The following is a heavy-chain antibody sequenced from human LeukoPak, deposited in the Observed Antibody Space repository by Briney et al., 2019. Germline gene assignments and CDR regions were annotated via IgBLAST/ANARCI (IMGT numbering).Heavy chain of an antibody. CDR1: GFTFSSYS. CDR3: AREGDGYNHGTLCFQH. V-gene: IGHV3-21*01. J-gene: IGHJ1*01. CDR2: ISSSSSYI. Sequence: GGSLRLSCAASGFTFSSYSMNWVRQAPGKGLEWVSSISSSSSYIYYADSVKGRFTISRDNAKNSLYLQMNSLRAEDTAVYYCAREGDGYNHGTLCFQHWGQGTLVTVSS. D-gene: IGHD5-24*01.